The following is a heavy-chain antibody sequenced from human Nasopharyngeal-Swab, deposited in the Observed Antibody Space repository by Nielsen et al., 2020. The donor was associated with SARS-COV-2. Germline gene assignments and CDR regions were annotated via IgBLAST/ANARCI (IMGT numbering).Heavy chain of an antibody. D-gene: IGHD2-15*01. CDR2: IYYSGST. J-gene: IGHJ6*03. V-gene: IGHV4-59*01. Sequence: WIRQPTGKGLEWIGYIYYSGSTNYNPSLKSRVTISVDTSKNQFSLKLSSVTAADTAVYYCASTDCSGGSCYSHYYYYMDVWGKGTTVTVSS. CDR3: ASTDCSGGSCYSHYYYYMDV.